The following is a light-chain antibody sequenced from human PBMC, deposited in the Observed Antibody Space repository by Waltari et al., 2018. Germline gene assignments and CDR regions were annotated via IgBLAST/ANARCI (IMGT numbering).Light chain of an antibody. CDR3: SSYTSSSTLV. V-gene: IGLV2-14*03. Sequence: QSALTQPASVSGSPGQSITLSCPGTSSDVGGYNDVSWYQQHPGKAPKLMIYDVSNRPAGVSIRFSGSKSGNTASLTISGLQAEDEADYYCSSYTSSSTLVFGGGTKLTVL. J-gene: IGLJ3*02. CDR2: DVS. CDR1: SSDVGGYND.